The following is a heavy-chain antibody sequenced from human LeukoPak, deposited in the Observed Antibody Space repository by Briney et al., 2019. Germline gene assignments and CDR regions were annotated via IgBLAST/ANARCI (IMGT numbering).Heavy chain of an antibody. CDR3: ARGYDFWSGYLDGMDV. Sequence: SETLSLTCTVSGGSISSYYWSWIRQPPGKGLEWFGYIYYSGSTNYNPSLKSRVTISVDTSKNQFSLKLSSVTAADTAVYYCARGYDFWSGYLDGMDVWGQGTTVTVSS. CDR1: GGSISSYY. V-gene: IGHV4-59*01. J-gene: IGHJ6*02. D-gene: IGHD3-3*01. CDR2: IYYSGST.